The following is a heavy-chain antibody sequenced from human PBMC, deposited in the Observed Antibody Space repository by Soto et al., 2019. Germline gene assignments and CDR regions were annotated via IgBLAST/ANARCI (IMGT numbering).Heavy chain of an antibody. D-gene: IGHD1-20*01. CDR2: IIPIFGTA. Sequence: GASVKVSCKASGGTFSSYAISWVRQAPGQGLEWMGGIIPIFGTANYAQKFQGRVTITADESTSTAYMELSSLRSEDTAVYYCARALTGTTTRLFDYWGQGTLVTVSS. V-gene: IGHV1-69*13. CDR3: ARALTGTTTRLFDY. J-gene: IGHJ4*02. CDR1: GGTFSSYA.